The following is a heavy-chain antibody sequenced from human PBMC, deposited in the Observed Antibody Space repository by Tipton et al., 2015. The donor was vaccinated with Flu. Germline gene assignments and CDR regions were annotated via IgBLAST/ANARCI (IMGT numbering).Heavy chain of an antibody. J-gene: IGHJ6*02. CDR3: ARSFRVAVIGGLDV. D-gene: IGHD2-21*01. CDR1: GGFFSGYN. Sequence: TLSLTCAVSGGFFSGYNCYWIRQSPGKGLEWIGEIDHSGSTHYIPSLKSRVTMSADTSKNQISLKVRSMTAADMGIYYCARSFRVAVIGGLDVWGQGTTVTVSS. CDR2: IDHSGST. V-gene: IGHV4-34*01.